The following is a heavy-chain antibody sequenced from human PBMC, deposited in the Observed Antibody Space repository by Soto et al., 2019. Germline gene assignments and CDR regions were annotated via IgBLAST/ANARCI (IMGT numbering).Heavy chain of an antibody. CDR1: GGSISSGGSS. Sequence: QVQLQESGPGLVKPSQTLSLPCTFPGGSISSGGSSWGGIARHPGKGLEWIGYIFYSGSTYYNPSLKSRVNLSVDTSKNQFSLKLSSVTAADTAVYYCAREISYYDSSGYYYVYFDYWGQGTLVTVSS. D-gene: IGHD3-22*01. CDR3: AREISYYDSSGYYYVYFDY. CDR2: IFYSGST. V-gene: IGHV4-31*03. J-gene: IGHJ4*02.